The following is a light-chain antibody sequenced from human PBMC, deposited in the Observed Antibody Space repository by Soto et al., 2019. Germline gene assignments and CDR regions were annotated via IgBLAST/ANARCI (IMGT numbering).Light chain of an antibody. V-gene: IGLV1-40*01. CDR3: QSYDSSLSGYV. J-gene: IGLJ1*01. Sequence: QAVVTQPPSVSGAPGQRVTISCTGSSSNIGAGYDLHWYQQLPGTAPKLLIYSNTNRPSGVPDRFSGSKSGTSASLAITGLQAEDEGDYYCQSYDSSLSGYVFGTGTKVTVL. CDR1: SSNIGAGYD. CDR2: SNT.